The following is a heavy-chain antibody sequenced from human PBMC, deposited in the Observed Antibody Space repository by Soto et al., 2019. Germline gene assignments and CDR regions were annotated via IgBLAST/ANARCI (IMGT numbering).Heavy chain of an antibody. J-gene: IGHJ4*02. Sequence: QVQLQASGPGLVKPSETLSLTCTVSGGSISRYYWCWIRQPAGPGLAWIGRIYTSGTTTSNPSRKSRVDMSEDTSKNQSPRKVSAVAAADTAVDDGARSSRSSASPVDYWGQGTLVTVSS. CDR3: ARSSRSSASPVDY. CDR2: IYTSGTT. D-gene: IGHD6-6*01. V-gene: IGHV4-4*07. CDR1: GGSISRYY.